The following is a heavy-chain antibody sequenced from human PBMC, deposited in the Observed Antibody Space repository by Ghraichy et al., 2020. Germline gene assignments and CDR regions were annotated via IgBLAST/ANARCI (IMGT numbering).Heavy chain of an antibody. CDR1: GFTFSSYE. J-gene: IGHJ3*02. CDR3: ARDSALYCDPHAFDI. V-gene: IGHV3-48*03. Sequence: GESLNISCAASGFTFSSYEMNWVRQAPGKGLEWVSYISSSGSTIYYADSVKGRFTISRDNAKNSLYLQMNSLRAEDTAGYYCARDSALYCDPHAFDIWGQGTMVTVSS. CDR2: ISSSGSTI. D-gene: IGHD3-22*01.